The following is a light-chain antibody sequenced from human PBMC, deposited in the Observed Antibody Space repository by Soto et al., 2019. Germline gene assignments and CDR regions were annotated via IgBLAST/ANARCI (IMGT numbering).Light chain of an antibody. J-gene: IGLJ1*01. Sequence: QYVLTQPASVSGSPGQSITISCTGTSSDVGGYNYVSWYQQHPAKAPKLMIYDVSNRPSGVSNRFSGSKSGNTASLTISGLQAEDEADYYCSSYTSSSTLNVFGTGTRSPS. CDR2: DVS. CDR3: SSYTSSSTLNV. V-gene: IGLV2-14*01. CDR1: SSDVGGYNY.